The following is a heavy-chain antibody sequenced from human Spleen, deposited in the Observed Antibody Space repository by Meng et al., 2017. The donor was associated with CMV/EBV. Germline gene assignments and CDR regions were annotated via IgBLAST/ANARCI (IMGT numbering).Heavy chain of an antibody. J-gene: IGHJ3*02. D-gene: IGHD3-10*01. Sequence: ASVKVSCKASGYTFTGYYMNWVRQAPGQGLEWMGWINPNTGGTNYAQKFQGRITMTRDTSISTAYMELSSLRSDDTAVDYCEKSIVLLWTSGFDIWGRGTMVTVSS. V-gene: IGHV1-2*02. CDR3: EKSIVLLWTSGFDI. CDR1: GYTFTGYY. CDR2: INPNTGGT.